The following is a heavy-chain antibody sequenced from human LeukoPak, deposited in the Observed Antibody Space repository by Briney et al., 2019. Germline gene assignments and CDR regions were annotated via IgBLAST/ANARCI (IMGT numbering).Heavy chain of an antibody. J-gene: IGHJ6*03. V-gene: IGHV4-4*07. Sequence: KPSETLSLTCTVSGGSISSYYWSWIRQPAGKGLEWIGRIYTSGSTNYNPSLKSRVTMSVDTSKNQFSLKLSSATAADTAVYFCARGRVSSSTWCSTYYYYFYMDVWGKGTTVTVSS. D-gene: IGHD6-13*01. CDR1: GGSISSYY. CDR3: ARGRVSSSTWCSTYYYYFYMDV. CDR2: IYTSGST.